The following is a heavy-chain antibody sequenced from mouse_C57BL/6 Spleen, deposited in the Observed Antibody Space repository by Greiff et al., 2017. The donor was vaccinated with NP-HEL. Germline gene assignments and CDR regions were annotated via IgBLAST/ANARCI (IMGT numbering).Heavy chain of an antibody. CDR2: INPSNGGT. CDR3: ARSGVYYGYAMDY. D-gene: IGHD1-1*01. Sequence: VQLQQPGTELVKPGASVKLSCKASGYTFTSYWMHWVKQRPGQGLEWIGDINPSNGGTNYNEKFKSKATLTVDKSSSTAYMQLSSLTSEDSAVYYCARSGVYYGYAMDYWGQGTSVTVSS. J-gene: IGHJ4*01. CDR1: GYTFTSYW. V-gene: IGHV1-53*01.